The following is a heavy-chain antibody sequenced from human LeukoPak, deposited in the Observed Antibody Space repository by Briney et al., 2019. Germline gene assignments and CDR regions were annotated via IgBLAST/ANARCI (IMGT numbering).Heavy chain of an antibody. V-gene: IGHV4-61*01. J-gene: IGHJ5*02. Sequence: SETLSLTCTVSGGSVNSDTYYWNWIRQPPVKGLEWIGYVYSSGSTHYNPSFKSRVTISLDTSKNQIALKLTSVATADTAVYYCARDVGPHWFDPWGQGTLVTVSS. CDR1: GGSVNSDTYY. CDR3: ARDVGPHWFDP. CDR2: VYSSGST.